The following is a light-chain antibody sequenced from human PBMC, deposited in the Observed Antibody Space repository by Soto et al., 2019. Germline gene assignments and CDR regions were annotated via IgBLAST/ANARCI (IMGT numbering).Light chain of an antibody. V-gene: IGKV3-20*01. J-gene: IGKJ1*01. CDR3: QHYGSSPRT. CDR2: GAS. CDR1: QSISSSY. Sequence: EIAMTQSPGTLSLFPGKRATLSGRASQSISSSYLAWYQQRPGQAPRLLIYGASSRATGIPDRFSGSGSGTEFTLTISRLEPEDFAVYYCQHYGSSPRTFGQGTKVDIK.